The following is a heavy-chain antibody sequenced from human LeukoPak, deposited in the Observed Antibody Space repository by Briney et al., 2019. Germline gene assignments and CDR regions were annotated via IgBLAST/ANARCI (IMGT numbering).Heavy chain of an antibody. CDR3: ARDGDRFVVVPSTQFDW. CDR1: GLIFSNYG. V-gene: IGHV3-23*01. J-gene: IGHJ4*02. Sequence: GGSLRLSCVGSGLIFSNYGMNWVRQAPGRGLEWVASISANGDRAFYVDSVRGRFIISRDNSKNSLYLEMNRLTSDNTAIYYCARDGDRFVVVPSTQFDWWGQGTQVTVSS. D-gene: IGHD2-15*01. CDR2: ISANGDRA.